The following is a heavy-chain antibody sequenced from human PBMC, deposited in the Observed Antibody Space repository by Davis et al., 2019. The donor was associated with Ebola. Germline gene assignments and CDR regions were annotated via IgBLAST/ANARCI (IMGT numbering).Heavy chain of an antibody. CDR3: ARVLGYCSGGSCYASGWFDP. Sequence: AASVKVSCKASGYTFTSYAMHWVRQAPGQRLEWMGWISAYNGNTNYAQKLQGRVTMTTDTSTSTAYMELRSLRSDDTAVYYCARVLGYCSGGSCYASGWFDPWGQGTLVTVSS. D-gene: IGHD2-15*01. CDR1: GYTFTSYA. CDR2: ISAYNGNT. V-gene: IGHV1-18*01. J-gene: IGHJ5*02.